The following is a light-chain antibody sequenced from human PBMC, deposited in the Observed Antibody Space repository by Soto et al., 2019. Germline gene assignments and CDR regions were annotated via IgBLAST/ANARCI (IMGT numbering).Light chain of an antibody. CDR3: MQALQTPYT. Sequence: DTVMTQSPLSLPVTPGESASISCRSSQSLLHSNGYSYLDWYLQKPGQSPQLLIYLGSNRASGVPDRFSGSGSGTDFTLKISRVEAEDVGVYHCMQALQTPYTFGQGTKLEIK. J-gene: IGKJ2*01. CDR1: QSLLHSNGYSY. V-gene: IGKV2-28*01. CDR2: LGS.